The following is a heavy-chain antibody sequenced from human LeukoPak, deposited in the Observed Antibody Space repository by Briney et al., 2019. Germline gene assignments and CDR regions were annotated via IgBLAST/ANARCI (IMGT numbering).Heavy chain of an antibody. CDR1: GYTFTTYW. J-gene: IGHJ4*02. V-gene: IGHV5-51*01. Sequence: GESLKISCKGSGYTFTTYWIGWVRQMPGKGLEWMGIIYPTDSDTRYSPSFQGQVTISADKSISTAYLQWSSPKASDTAMYYCARRSSSSRVGADYWGQGTLVTVSS. CDR3: ARRSSSSRVGADY. D-gene: IGHD6-6*01. CDR2: IYPTDSDT.